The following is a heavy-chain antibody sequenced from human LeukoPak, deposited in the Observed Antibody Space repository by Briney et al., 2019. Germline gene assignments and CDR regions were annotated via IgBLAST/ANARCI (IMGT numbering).Heavy chain of an antibody. V-gene: IGHV4-59*01. J-gene: IGHJ4*02. CDR2: TYYSGST. CDR1: GGSISSYY. D-gene: IGHD5-18*01. Sequence: SETLSLTCTVSGGSISSYYWSWIRQPPGKGLEWIGYTYYSGSTNYNPSLKSRVTISVDTSKNQFSLKLSSVTAADTAVYYCARDQGYSYGSPFDYWGQGTLVTVSS. CDR3: ARDQGYSYGSPFDY.